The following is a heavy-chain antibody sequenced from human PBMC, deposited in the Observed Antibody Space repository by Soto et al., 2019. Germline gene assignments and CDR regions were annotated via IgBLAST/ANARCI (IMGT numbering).Heavy chain of an antibody. CDR3: ARDVPDCSSTSCPKDVYYYYYMDV. Sequence: GGSLRLSCAASGFTVSGYWMHWVRQAPGKGLTWVSRINSDGSYTSSADSVKGRFTISRNNSKNTLYLQMNSLRAEDTAVYYCARDVPDCSSTSCPKDVYYYYYMDVWGKGTTVTVSS. CDR1: GFTVSGYW. CDR2: INSDGSYT. J-gene: IGHJ6*03. V-gene: IGHV3-74*01. D-gene: IGHD2-2*01.